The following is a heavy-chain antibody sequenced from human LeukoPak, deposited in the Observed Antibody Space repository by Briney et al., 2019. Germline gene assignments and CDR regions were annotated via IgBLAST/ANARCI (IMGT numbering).Heavy chain of an antibody. D-gene: IGHD2-21*01. CDR1: GGSISSSSYY. CDR2: IYYSGST. CDR3: ARGPSVWWSNYYFDY. J-gene: IGHJ4*02. Sequence: KPSETLSLTCTVSGGSISSSSYYWGWIRQPPGKGLEWIGSIYYSGSTYYNPSLKSRVTISVDTSKNQFSLKLSSVTAADTAVYYCARGPSVWWSNYYFDYWGQGTLVTASS. V-gene: IGHV4-39*07.